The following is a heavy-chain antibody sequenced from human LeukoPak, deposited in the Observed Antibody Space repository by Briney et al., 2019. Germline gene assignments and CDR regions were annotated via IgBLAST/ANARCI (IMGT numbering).Heavy chain of an antibody. Sequence: PGGSLRLSCAASGFTFSSYAMHWVRQAPGKGLEWVAVISYDGSNKYYADSVKGRFTIPRDNAKNSLYLQMNSLRAEDTAVYYCARVNPPYYDILTSYYGGYYFDYWGQGTLVTVSS. CDR2: ISYDGSNK. D-gene: IGHD3-9*01. CDR3: ARVNPPYYDILTSYYGGYYFDY. V-gene: IGHV3-30-3*01. J-gene: IGHJ4*02. CDR1: GFTFSSYA.